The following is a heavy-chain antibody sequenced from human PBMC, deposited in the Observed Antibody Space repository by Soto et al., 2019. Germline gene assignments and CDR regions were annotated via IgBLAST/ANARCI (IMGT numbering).Heavy chain of an antibody. CDR2: IDPSDSYT. CDR1: GYTFTDYW. D-gene: IGHD3-3*01. J-gene: IGHJ6*02. Sequence: GESLKISCKGSGYTFTDYWINWVRQMPGKGLEWMGRIDPSDSYTNYSPSFQGHVTISADKSINTAYLEWSSLEASDTAMYYCARARSITIFGVVGFEMDVWGQGTTVTVSS. CDR3: ARARSITIFGVVGFEMDV. V-gene: IGHV5-10-1*01.